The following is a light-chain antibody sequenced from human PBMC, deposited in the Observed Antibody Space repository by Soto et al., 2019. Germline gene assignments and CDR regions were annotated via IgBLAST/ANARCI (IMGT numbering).Light chain of an antibody. CDR2: EVS. CDR1: SGDVGGYNY. CDR3: SSYTSSSTVV. V-gene: IGLV2-14*01. Sequence: QSALTQPASVSGSPGQSITISCTGTSGDVGGYNYVSWYQQHPGKAPKFMIYEVSNRPSGVSNRFSGSKSGNTASLTISGLQAEDEANYYCSSYTSSSTVVFGGGTKLTVL. J-gene: IGLJ3*02.